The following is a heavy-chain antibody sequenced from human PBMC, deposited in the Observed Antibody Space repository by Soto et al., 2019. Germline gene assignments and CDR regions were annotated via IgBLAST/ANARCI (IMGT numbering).Heavy chain of an antibody. V-gene: IGHV1-3*01. Sequence: QVQLVQSGAEGKKPRASVKVSCKASGYTFTSYAMHWVRQAPGQRLEWMGWINAGNGNTKYSQKFQGRVTITRDTSASTAYMELSSLRSEDTAVYYCARSIVVVTALDYWGQGTLVTVSS. CDR1: GYTFTSYA. CDR2: INAGNGNT. CDR3: ARSIVVVTALDY. J-gene: IGHJ4*02. D-gene: IGHD2-21*02.